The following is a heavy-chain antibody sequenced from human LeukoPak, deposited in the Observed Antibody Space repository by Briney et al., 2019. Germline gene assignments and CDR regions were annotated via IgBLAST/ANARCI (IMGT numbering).Heavy chain of an antibody. CDR1: GGSFSGYY. Sequence: RPSETLSLTCAVYGGSFSGYYWSWIRQPPGKGLEWIGEINHSGSTNYNPSLKSRVTISVDTSKNQFSLKLSSVTAADTAVYYCARGVARNYYGSGSPLGYWGQGTLVTVSS. CDR3: ARGVARNYYGSGSPLGY. J-gene: IGHJ4*02. V-gene: IGHV4-34*01. D-gene: IGHD3-10*01. CDR2: INHSGST.